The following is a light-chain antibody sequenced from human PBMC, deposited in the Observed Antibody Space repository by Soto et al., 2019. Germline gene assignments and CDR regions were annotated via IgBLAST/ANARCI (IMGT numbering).Light chain of an antibody. CDR2: GVS. Sequence: IVLTQSPGALSLSPGEGATLSCRASPSITTHYLAWYQQKPGQTPRLLIYGVSRRATGIPDRFSGSGSGTDFTLTISRLEPEDCAVYYCQHDGSSPRFGQGPKVEIK. CDR1: PSITTHY. J-gene: IGKJ1*01. V-gene: IGKV3-20*01. CDR3: QHDGSSPR.